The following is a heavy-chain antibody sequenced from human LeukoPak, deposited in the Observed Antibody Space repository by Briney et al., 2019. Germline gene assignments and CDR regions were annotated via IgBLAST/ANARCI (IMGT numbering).Heavy chain of an antibody. J-gene: IGHJ4*02. V-gene: IGHV3-53*01. CDR3: ERDSVSSSWYLPGFDY. Sequence: GGSLRLSCAASGFTVSSNYMSWVRQAPGKGMEWVSVIYSGGSTYYADSVKGRFTISRDNSKNTLYLQMNSLRAEDTAVYYCERDSVSSSWYLPGFDYWGQGTLVTVSS. CDR2: IYSGGST. CDR1: GFTVSSNY. D-gene: IGHD6-13*01.